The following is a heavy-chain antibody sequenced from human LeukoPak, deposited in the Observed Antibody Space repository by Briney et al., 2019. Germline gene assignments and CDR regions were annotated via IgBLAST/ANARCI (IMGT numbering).Heavy chain of an antibody. J-gene: IGHJ4*02. CDR3: ARGFPRYYGSGSYYDDY. D-gene: IGHD3-10*01. CDR2: INHSGST. CDR1: GGSFSGYY. Sequence: SETLSLTCAVYGGSFSGYYRSWIRQPPGKGLEWIGEINHSGSTNYNPSLKSRVTISVDTSKNQFSLKLSSVTAADTAVYYCARGFPRYYGSGSYYDDYWGQGTLVTVSS. V-gene: IGHV4-34*01.